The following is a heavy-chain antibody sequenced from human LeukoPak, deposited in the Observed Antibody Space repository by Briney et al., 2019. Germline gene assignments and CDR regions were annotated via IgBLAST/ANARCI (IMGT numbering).Heavy chain of an antibody. V-gene: IGHV3-7*03. CDR3: ARDQYDTWSRRGNFDS. D-gene: IGHD3-3*01. J-gene: IGHJ4*02. Sequence: GGSLRLSCAASGFTFGKYWMSWVRQAPGKGLEWVANIKLDGSEKNYVDSVKGRFTVSRDNTKNSLYLQMNSLRVEDTAVFYCARDQYDTWSRRGNFDSWGQGTLVIVSS. CDR1: GFTFGKYW. CDR2: IKLDGSEK.